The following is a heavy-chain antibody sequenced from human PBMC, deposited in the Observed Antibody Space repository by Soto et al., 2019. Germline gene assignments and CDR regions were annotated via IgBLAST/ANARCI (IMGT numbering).Heavy chain of an antibody. CDR3: ARDGGSHGPSYFDS. D-gene: IGHD3-16*01. CDR1: GYTFSNYG. V-gene: IGHV3-33*01. CDR2: IWYDGNNK. Sequence: VQLVESGGGVVQPGTSLRLSCVASGYTFSNYGMHWVRQAPGKGPQWVAVIWYDGNNKSYGESVKGRFTISRDNSKNTLYLDINSLRAEDTAVYYCARDGGSHGPSYFDSWGQGSLVIVSS. J-gene: IGHJ4*02.